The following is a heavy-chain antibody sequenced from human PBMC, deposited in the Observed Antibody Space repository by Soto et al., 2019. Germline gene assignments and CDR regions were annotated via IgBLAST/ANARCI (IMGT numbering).Heavy chain of an antibody. J-gene: IGHJ4*02. V-gene: IGHV3-21*01. CDR2: ISSSGGSV. D-gene: IGHD2-2*01. CDR3: ARGRSINTNMDY. Sequence: EVQLVESGGGLVKPGGSLRLSCAAFGFTFSTYSMNWARQAPGKGLEWVSSISSSGGSVSYAESVKGRFTISRDNAKNSLYLQMDSLRAEDTAVYYCARGRSINTNMDYWGQGTLVTVSS. CDR1: GFTFSTYS.